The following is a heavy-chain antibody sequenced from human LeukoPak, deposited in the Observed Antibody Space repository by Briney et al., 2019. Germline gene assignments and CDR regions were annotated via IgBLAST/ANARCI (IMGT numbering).Heavy chain of an antibody. V-gene: IGHV4-4*07. CDR1: GGSISSYY. CDR3: ARHGPHNPYSGSYPDY. Sequence: SETLSLTCTVSGGSISSYYWSWIRQPAGKGLEWIGRIYASGSTNYNPSLKSRVTMSVDTSKNQLSLKLTSVTAADTAVYYCARHGPHNPYSGSYPDYWGQGTLVTVSS. D-gene: IGHD3-10*01. J-gene: IGHJ4*02. CDR2: IYASGST.